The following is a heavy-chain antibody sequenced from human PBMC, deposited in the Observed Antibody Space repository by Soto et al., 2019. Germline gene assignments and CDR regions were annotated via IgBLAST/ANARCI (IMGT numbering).Heavy chain of an antibody. Sequence: PGGSLRLSCSASGFTFSSYAMHWVRQAPGKGLEYVSAISSNGGSTYYADSVKGRFTISRDNSENTLYLQMNSLRAEDTAVYYCARDGVGASTFFGFLDYWGKGTLVTVSS. D-gene: IGHD1-26*01. V-gene: IGHV3-64*04. J-gene: IGHJ4*02. CDR2: ISSNGGST. CDR1: GFTFSSYA. CDR3: ARDGVGASTFFGFLDY.